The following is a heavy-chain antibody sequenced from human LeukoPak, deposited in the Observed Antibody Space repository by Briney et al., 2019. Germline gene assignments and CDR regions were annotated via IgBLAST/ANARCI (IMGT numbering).Heavy chain of an antibody. CDR3: ARPRTIAAAGIFGAFDY. CDR1: GFTFSSYA. Sequence: SGGSLRLSCAASGFTFSSYAMSWVRQAPGKGLEWVSAISGSGGSTYYADSVKGRFTISRDNSKNTLYLQMNSLRPEDTALYYCARPRTIAAAGIFGAFDYWGQGTLVTVSS. J-gene: IGHJ4*02. CDR2: ISGSGGST. V-gene: IGHV3-23*01. D-gene: IGHD6-13*01.